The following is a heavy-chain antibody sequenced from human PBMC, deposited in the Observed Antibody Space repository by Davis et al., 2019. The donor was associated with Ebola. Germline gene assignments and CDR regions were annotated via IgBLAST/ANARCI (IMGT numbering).Heavy chain of an antibody. CDR1: GFTFSGSA. V-gene: IGHV3-73*01. CDR2: IRSKANSYAT. J-gene: IGHJ4*02. Sequence: PGGSLRLSCAASGFTFSGSAMHWVRQASGKGLEWVGRIRSKANSYATAYAASVKGRFTISRDDSKNTAYLQMNSLKTEDTAVYYCARRVGARSGFDYWGQGTLVTVSS. D-gene: IGHD1-26*01. CDR3: ARRVGARSGFDY.